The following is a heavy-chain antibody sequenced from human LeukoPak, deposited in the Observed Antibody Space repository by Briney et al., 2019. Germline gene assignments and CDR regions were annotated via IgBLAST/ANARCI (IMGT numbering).Heavy chain of an antibody. J-gene: IGHJ4*02. CDR3: ARLDCIVEGCYNH. CDR1: GGSVSSSSHY. D-gene: IGHD2-15*01. V-gene: IGHV4-39*07. Sequence: SETLSLTCIVSGGSVSSSSHYWAWLRQPPGMGVEWIGSIYYSWNTYYNPSLKSRLMMSVDTAKNDISLNLTSVTAADTAIYYCARLDCIVEGCYNHWGRGTLVTVSS. CDR2: IYYSWNT.